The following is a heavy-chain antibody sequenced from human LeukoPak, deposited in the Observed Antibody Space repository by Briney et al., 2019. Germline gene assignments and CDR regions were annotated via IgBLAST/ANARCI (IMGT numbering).Heavy chain of an antibody. CDR2: IWYDGSNK. CDR1: GFTFSSYG. CDR3: ARGDCSSTSCYYYYYGMGV. D-gene: IGHD2-2*01. V-gene: IGHV3-33*01. J-gene: IGHJ6*02. Sequence: GGSLRLSCAASGFTFSSYGMHWVRQAPGKGLEWVAVIWYDGSNKYYADSVKGRFTISRDNSKNTLYLQMNSLRAEDTAVYYCARGDCSSTSCYYYYYGMGVWGQGTTVTVSS.